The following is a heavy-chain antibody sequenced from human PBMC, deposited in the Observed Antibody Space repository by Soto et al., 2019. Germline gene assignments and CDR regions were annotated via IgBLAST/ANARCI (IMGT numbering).Heavy chain of an antibody. Sequence: AASVKVSCKTSGYTFTGYYMHWVRQAPGQGLEWMGWINPNSGGTNYAQKFQGRVTMTRDTSISTAYMELSRLRSDDTAVYYCAKGIPIIAMAGTRYYCMDVWCQGTMVTVS. D-gene: IGHD6-19*01. CDR1: GYTFTGYY. CDR3: AKGIPIIAMAGTRYYCMDV. J-gene: IGHJ6*02. V-gene: IGHV1-2*02. CDR2: INPNSGGT.